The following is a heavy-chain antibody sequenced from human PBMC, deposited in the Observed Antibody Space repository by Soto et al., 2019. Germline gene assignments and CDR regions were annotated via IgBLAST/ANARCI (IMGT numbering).Heavy chain of an antibody. CDR1: GGSISSSNW. D-gene: IGHD3-22*01. J-gene: IGHJ5*02. CDR3: AKSYYDTTGFAVDP. CDR2: IYHSGTT. V-gene: IGHV4-4*02. Sequence: PSETLYLTCAVSGGSISSSNWWSWVRQPAGKGLEWIGEIYHSGTTNYNPSLNSRVTISLDKSKNQFSLKLTSVTAADTAVYFCAKSYYDTTGFAVDPWGQGTLVTVSS.